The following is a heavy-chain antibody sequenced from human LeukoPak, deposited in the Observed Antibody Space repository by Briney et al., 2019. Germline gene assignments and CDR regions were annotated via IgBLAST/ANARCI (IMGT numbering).Heavy chain of an antibody. CDR2: INHSGST. V-gene: IGHV4-34*01. CDR3: ARGGNTAMVKPAGYFDY. CDR1: GGSFSGYY. J-gene: IGHJ4*02. Sequence: SETLSLTCAVYGGSFSGYYWSWIRQPPGKGLELIGEINHSGSTNYNPSLKSRVTISVDTSKNQFSLKLSSVTAADTAVYYCARGGNTAMVKPAGYFDYWGQGTLVTVSS. D-gene: IGHD5-18*01.